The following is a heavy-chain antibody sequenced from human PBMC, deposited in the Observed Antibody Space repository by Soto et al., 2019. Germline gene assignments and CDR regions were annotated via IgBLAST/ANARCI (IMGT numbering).Heavy chain of an antibody. Sequence: SETLSLTCAVYGGTFSGHFWSWIRQPPGKGLEWIGEINHSGSTNYSPSLKSRVTISVDTSKNQFSLKLSSVTAADTAVYYCARVVGSSGDYFDYWGQGTLVTVSS. V-gene: IGHV4-34*01. CDR1: GGTFSGHF. CDR3: ARVVGSSGDYFDY. D-gene: IGHD3-10*01. CDR2: INHSGST. J-gene: IGHJ4*02.